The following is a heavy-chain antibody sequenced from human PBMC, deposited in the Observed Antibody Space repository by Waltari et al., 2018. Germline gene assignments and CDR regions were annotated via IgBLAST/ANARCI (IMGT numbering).Heavy chain of an antibody. Sequence: VQLQESGPGLVKPSETLSLTCAVSGYSISSGYYWGWIRQPPGKGLEWVSSISSSSSYIYYADSVKGRFTISRDNAKNSLYLQMNSLRAEDTAVYYCARIGCSGGSCYSGPFIFDYWGQGTLVTVSS. CDR1: GYSISSGYY. D-gene: IGHD2-15*01. CDR2: ISSSSSYI. CDR3: ARIGCSGGSCYSGPFIFDY. V-gene: IGHV3-21*01. J-gene: IGHJ4*02.